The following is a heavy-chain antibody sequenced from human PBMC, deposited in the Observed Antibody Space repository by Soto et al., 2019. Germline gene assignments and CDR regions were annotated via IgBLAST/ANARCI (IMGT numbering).Heavy chain of an antibody. CDR1: GFTFSSYA. D-gene: IGHD3-3*01. V-gene: IGHV3-64*01. CDR3: ARGEFEWSGYVDGAFDI. J-gene: IGHJ3*02. CDR2: ISSNGGST. Sequence: EVQLVESGGGLVQPGGSLRLSCAASGFTFSSYAMHWVRQAPGKGLDYVSAISSNGGSTYYANSVKGRFTISRDNSKNTLYLQMGSLRAEDMAVYYCARGEFEWSGYVDGAFDIWGQGTMVTVSS.